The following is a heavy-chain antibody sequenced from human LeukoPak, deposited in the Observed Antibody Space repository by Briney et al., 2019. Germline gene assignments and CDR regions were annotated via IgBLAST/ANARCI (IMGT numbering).Heavy chain of an antibody. D-gene: IGHD2-15*01. V-gene: IGHV7-4-1*02. CDR2: INTNTGNP. Sequence: ASVKVSCKASGYTFTSYDINWVRQAPGQGLELMGWINTNTGNPTYAQGFTGRFVFSLDTSVSTAYLQISSLKAEDTAVYFCARNRISHHMDVWGKGTTVTVSS. J-gene: IGHJ6*03. CDR3: ARNRISHHMDV. CDR1: GYTFTSYD.